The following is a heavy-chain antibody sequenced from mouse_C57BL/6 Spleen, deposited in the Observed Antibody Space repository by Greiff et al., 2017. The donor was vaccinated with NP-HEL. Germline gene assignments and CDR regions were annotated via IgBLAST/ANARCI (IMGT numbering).Heavy chain of an antibody. CDR1: GFNIKDDY. D-gene: IGHD1-1*01. Sequence: VQLQQSGAELVRPGASVKLSCTASGFNIKDDYMHWVKQGPEQGLEWIGWIDPENGDTEYASKFQGKATITADTSSNTAYLQLSSLTSEDTAVYYCTTYYGSSYVGVDYWGQGTSVTVSS. CDR2: IDPENGDT. CDR3: TTYYGSSYVGVDY. J-gene: IGHJ4*01. V-gene: IGHV14-4*01.